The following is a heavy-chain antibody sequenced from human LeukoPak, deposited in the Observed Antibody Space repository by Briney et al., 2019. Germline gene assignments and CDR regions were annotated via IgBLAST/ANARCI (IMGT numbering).Heavy chain of an antibody. J-gene: IGHJ6*02. V-gene: IGHV3-23*01. D-gene: IGHD3-10*01. CDR3: AKEVWFGELLSAYYGMDV. Sequence: GGSLRLSCAASGFTFSSYAMSWVRQAPGKGLEWVSAISGSGGSTYYADSVKGRFTISRDNSKNTLYLQMNSLRAEDTAVYYCAKEVWFGELLSAYYGMDVWGQGTTVTVSS. CDR1: GFTFSSYA. CDR2: ISGSGGST.